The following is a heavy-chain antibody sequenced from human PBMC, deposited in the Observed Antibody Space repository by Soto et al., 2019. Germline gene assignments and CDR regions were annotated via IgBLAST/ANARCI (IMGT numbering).Heavy chain of an antibody. Sequence: GGSLRLSCAASGFTFSSYGMHWVRQAPGKGLEWVAVIWYDGSNKYYADSVKGRFTISRDNSKNTLYLQMNSLRAEDTAVYYCAREYVSRGVVRGVRLTPLYYYYYGMDVWGQGTTVTVSS. J-gene: IGHJ6*02. CDR2: IWYDGSNK. CDR3: AREYVSRGVVRGVRLTPLYYYYYGMDV. D-gene: IGHD3-10*01. CDR1: GFTFSSYG. V-gene: IGHV3-33*01.